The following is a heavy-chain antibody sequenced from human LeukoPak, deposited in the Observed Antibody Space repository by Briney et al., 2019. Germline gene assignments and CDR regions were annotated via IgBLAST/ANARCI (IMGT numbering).Heavy chain of an antibody. Sequence: ASVKVSCKASGYTFTSYGISWVRQAPGQRLEWMGWINAGNGNTKYSQEFQGRVTITRDTSASTAYMELSSLRSEDMAVYYCARTRYYYNSRSYGAPYYFDYWGQGTLVTVSS. V-gene: IGHV1-3*03. CDR3: ARTRYYYNSRSYGAPYYFDY. CDR2: INAGNGNT. J-gene: IGHJ4*02. CDR1: GYTFTSYG. D-gene: IGHD3-10*01.